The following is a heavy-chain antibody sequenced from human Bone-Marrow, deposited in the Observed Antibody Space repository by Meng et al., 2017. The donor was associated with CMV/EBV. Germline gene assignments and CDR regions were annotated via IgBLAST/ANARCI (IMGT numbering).Heavy chain of an antibody. J-gene: IGHJ4*02. V-gene: IGHV1-2*02. Sequence: VHLVKSGAEVKKPGASVKVSCKASGYTLTGYYKHWGRQAPGQGLEWMGWINPNSGGTNYAQKFQGRVTMTRDTSISTAYMELSRLRSDDTAVYYCARDLDYGDYASDYWGQGTLVTVSS. CDR1: GYTLTGYY. CDR3: ARDLDYGDYASDY. D-gene: IGHD4-17*01. CDR2: INPNSGGT.